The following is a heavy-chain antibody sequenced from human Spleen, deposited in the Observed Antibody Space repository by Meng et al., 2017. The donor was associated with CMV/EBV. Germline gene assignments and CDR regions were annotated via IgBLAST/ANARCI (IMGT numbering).Heavy chain of an antibody. D-gene: IGHD5-12*01. J-gene: IGHJ4*02. CDR1: GGTFSNYA. V-gene: IGHV1-69*05. CDR3: AKTNYSGYNNYVDY. Sequence: SGGTFSNYAIHWVRQAPGQGLEWVGQITPIYGTPNYAQKFQARVTISTDESSTTAYMEVSGLRSEDTAMYFCAKTNYSGYNNYVDYWGQGTLVTVSS. CDR2: ITPIYGTP.